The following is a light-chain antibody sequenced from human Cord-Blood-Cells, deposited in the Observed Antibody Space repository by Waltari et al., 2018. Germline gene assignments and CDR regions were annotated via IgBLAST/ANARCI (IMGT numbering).Light chain of an antibody. CDR3: QQSYSTPRT. CDR2: AAS. V-gene: IGKV1-39*01. J-gene: IGKJ3*01. Sequence: DIQMTQSPSSLSASVGDRVTITCRASQSSSSYLNWYQQKPGKAPKLLIYAASSLKSGVPSRFSGSGSGTDFTLTISSLQTEDFATYYCQQSYSTPRTSGPGTKVDIK. CDR1: QSSSSY.